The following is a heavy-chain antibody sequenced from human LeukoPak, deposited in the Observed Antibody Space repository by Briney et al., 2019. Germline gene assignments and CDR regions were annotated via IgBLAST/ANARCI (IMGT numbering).Heavy chain of an antibody. CDR1: GYSFSTYG. CDR2: ISVYNGDP. V-gene: IGHV1-18*01. D-gene: IGHD2-8*01. CDR3: ARAMYDGPWCYPDY. Sequence: ASVKVSPKASGYSFSTYGITWVRQAPGQGLEWMGWISVYNGDPNYAQRLQDRVTMTTDTSTNTAYMELRSLTSDDTGIYYCARAMYDGPWCYPDYWGQGSLVTVSS. J-gene: IGHJ4*02.